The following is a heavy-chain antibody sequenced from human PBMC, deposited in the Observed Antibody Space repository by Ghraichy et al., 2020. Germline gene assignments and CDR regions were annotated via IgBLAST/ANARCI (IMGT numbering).Heavy chain of an antibody. CDR2: IKEDGSEK. V-gene: IGHV3-7*01. CDR1: GFTFSRYW. D-gene: IGHD3-3*02. CDR3: ARFSDAAFDY. Sequence: LSLTCAASGFTFSRYWMTWVRQAPGKGLEWVANIKEDGSEKYYVDSVKGRFTISRDNAKNSLSLQMNSLRAEDTAVYYCARFSDAAFDYWGQGTLVTVSS. J-gene: IGHJ4*02.